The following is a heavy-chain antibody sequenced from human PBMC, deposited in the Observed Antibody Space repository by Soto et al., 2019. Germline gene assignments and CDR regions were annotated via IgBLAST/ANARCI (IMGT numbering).Heavy chain of an antibody. J-gene: IGHJ4*02. CDR1: GYTFTNYD. Sequence: QVQLVQSGAEVKKPGASVKVSCEASGYTFTNYDIHWVRQATGQGLEWMGRMNPDTGDTDIAEKLQGRVAMTTNTSFNTAYWELTSLRSDDTAVYYGARVEAPRRTKYARPYHIDSWGQGTLVTVSS. CDR2: MNPDTGDT. V-gene: IGHV1-8*01. CDR3: ARVEAPRRTKYARPYHIDS. D-gene: IGHD2-2*01.